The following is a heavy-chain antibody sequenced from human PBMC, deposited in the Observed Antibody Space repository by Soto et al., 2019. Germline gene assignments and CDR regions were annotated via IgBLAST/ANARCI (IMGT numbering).Heavy chain of an antibody. V-gene: IGHV3-74*01. D-gene: IGHD4-17*01. Sequence: PGGSLRLSCAASGFTFSSYWMHWVRQAPGKKLVWVSRINSDGSSTSYADSVKGRFTISRDNAKNTLYLQMNSLRAEDTAVYYCARVGQRYGDDAYYFDYWGQGTLVTVSS. J-gene: IGHJ4*02. CDR2: INSDGSST. CDR1: GFTFSSYW. CDR3: ARVGQRYGDDAYYFDY.